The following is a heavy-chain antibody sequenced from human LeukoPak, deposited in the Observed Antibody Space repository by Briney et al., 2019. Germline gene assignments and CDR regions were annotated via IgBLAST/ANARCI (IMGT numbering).Heavy chain of an antibody. CDR2: INWSGAGT. CDR3: ARDRSYGAFDY. V-gene: IGHV3-20*04. Sequence: RPGGSLRLSCATSGFSFDDYGMSWVRQAPGKGPESVSGINWSGAGTGYADSVKGRLTISRDNAKKSLYLQMNSLTAEDTALYYCARDRSYGAFDYWGQGALVTVSS. J-gene: IGHJ4*02. CDR1: GFSFDDYG. D-gene: IGHD5-18*01.